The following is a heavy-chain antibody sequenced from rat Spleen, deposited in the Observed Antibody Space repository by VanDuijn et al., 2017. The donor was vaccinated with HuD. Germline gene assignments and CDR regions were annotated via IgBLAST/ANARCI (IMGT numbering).Heavy chain of an antibody. CDR2: ISTCGGNT. CDR3: SRRGNSVYWQFDF. Sequence: EVQLVESGGGLVQPGRSMKLSCAASGFTFSNSYMAWVRQAPTKGLEWVASISTCGGNTYYRDSVKGLFSISRDDAKSTLYLQMDSLRSEDTATYYCSRRGNSVYWQFDFWGPGTMVTVSS. D-gene: IGHD4-4*01. CDR1: GFTFSNSY. V-gene: IGHV5-25*01. J-gene: IGHJ1*01.